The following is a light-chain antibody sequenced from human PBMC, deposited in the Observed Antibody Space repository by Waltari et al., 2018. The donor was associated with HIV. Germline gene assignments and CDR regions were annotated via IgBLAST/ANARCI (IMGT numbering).Light chain of an antibody. J-gene: IGLJ3*02. CDR2: EDN. CDR3: CSYTGSTTWV. V-gene: IGLV2-23*01. CDR1: SSDVGSYNV. Sequence: QSALTQPASVSGSPGQSITISCTGTSSDVGSYNVFSWYQQHPGKAPKLMIYEDNKRPSGVSNRFAGSKSGNPASLTISGLQAEDEADYYCCSYTGSTTWVFGGGTKLTVL.